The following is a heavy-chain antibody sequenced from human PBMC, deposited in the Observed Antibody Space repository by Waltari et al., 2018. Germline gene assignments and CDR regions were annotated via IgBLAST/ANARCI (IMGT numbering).Heavy chain of an antibody. Sequence: EVQLLESGGGLVQPGGSLRLSCAASGFTFSSYAMSWVRQAPGKGLEWVSAISGSGGSTYYADSVKGRFTISRDNSKNTLYLQMNSLRAEDTAVYYCAKDNALYYYDSPKRRDAFDIWGQGTMVTVSS. V-gene: IGHV3-23*01. CDR2: ISGSGGST. J-gene: IGHJ3*02. CDR3: AKDNALYYYDSPKRRDAFDI. CDR1: GFTFSSYA. D-gene: IGHD3-22*01.